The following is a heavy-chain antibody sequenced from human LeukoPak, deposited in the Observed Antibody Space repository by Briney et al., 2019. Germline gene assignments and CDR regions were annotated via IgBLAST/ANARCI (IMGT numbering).Heavy chain of an antibody. D-gene: IGHD3-3*01. Sequence: PGGSLRLSCAASGFTFDDYAMHWVRHAPGKGLEWVSGISWNSGGIGYADSVKGRFTISRDNAKNSLYLQMNSLRAEDTALYYCAKDNYDFWSGSYGMDVWGQGTTVTVSS. CDR3: AKDNYDFWSGSYGMDV. CDR2: ISWNSGGI. V-gene: IGHV3-9*01. J-gene: IGHJ6*02. CDR1: GFTFDDYA.